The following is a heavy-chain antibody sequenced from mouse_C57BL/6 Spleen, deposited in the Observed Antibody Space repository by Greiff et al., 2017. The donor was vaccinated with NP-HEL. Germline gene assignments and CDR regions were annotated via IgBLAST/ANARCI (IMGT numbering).Heavy chain of an antibody. D-gene: IGHD1-1*01. Sequence: EVQLQQSGPELVKPGASVKISCKASGYSFTGYYMNWVKQSPEKSLEWIGEINPSTGGTTYNQKFKAKATLTVDKSSSTAYMQLKSLTSEDSAVYYCAIGSYYAMDYWGQGTSVTVSS. CDR1: GYSFTGYY. V-gene: IGHV1-42*01. CDR3: AIGSYYAMDY. J-gene: IGHJ4*01. CDR2: INPSTGGT.